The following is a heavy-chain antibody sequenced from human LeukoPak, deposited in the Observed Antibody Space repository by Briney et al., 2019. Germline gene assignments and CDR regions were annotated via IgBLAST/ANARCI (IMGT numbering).Heavy chain of an antibody. V-gene: IGHV4-38-2*02. CDR3: ARVPGPNWFDP. CDR2: VYHSGST. Sequence: SETLSLTSTVSGYSISSGYYWGGSRQPPGKGVEWIGSVYHSGSTYYNRSLKSRVTISVDTYKKQITLKLSSVTAADSAGYYGARVPGPNWFDPWGQGTLVTVSS. CDR1: GYSISSGYY. J-gene: IGHJ5*02.